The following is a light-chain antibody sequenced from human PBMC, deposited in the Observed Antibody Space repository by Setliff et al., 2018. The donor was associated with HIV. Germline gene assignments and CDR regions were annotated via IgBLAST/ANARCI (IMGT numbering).Light chain of an antibody. CDR1: SSDVGSYNF. Sequence: QSALTQPASVSGSPGQSITISCTGTSSDVGSYNFVSWYQQHPGQAPKLIIYEVNKGPSGVSYRFSGSKSGNTASLTISDLEAEDEADYYCSSYTTSTTLEGVFGTGTKVTVL. CDR2: EVN. CDR3: SSYTTSTTLEGV. J-gene: IGLJ1*01. V-gene: IGLV2-14*02.